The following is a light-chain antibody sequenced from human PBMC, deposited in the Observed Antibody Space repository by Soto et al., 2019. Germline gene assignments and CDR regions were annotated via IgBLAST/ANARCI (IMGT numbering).Light chain of an antibody. J-gene: IGLJ2*01. CDR2: LNSDGSH. V-gene: IGLV4-69*01. Sequence: QLVLTQSHSASASLGASVKLTCTLSSVHSSYAIAWHQQQPEKGPRYLMKLNSDGSHSKGDGMPDRFSGSSSGAERYLTISSLQSEDEADYYSQTWGTGVVVFGGGTKLTVL. CDR1: SVHSSYA. CDR3: QTWGTGVVV.